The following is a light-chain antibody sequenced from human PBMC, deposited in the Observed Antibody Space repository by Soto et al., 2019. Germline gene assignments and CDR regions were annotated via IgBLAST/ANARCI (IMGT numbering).Light chain of an antibody. CDR2: GAS. Sequence: EIVMTQSPATLSVSPGETATLSCRASPSVSSNLAWYQQKPGQAPSLLIYGASTRATDIPPRFSGSGSGTEFTLTVTSLQSEDFAGYYCQQYKNWPPLTFGGGTKVEIK. J-gene: IGKJ4*01. CDR3: QQYKNWPPLT. CDR1: PSVSSN. V-gene: IGKV3-15*01.